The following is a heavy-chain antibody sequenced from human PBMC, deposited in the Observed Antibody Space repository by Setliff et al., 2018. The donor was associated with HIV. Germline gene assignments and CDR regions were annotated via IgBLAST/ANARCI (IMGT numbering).Heavy chain of an antibody. J-gene: IGHJ3*02. CDR2: ISAYNGNT. V-gene: IGHV1-18*01. D-gene: IGHD6-19*01. CDR1: GYSFTTYA. CDR3: ARVPYRSAWFSGGHDALDI. Sequence: ASVKVSCKASGYSFTTYAISWVRQAPGQGLEWMGWISAYNGNTLYAQKFQGRVTMTTDTSTSTAYMDLRSLRSDDTAVYYCARVPYRSAWFSGGHDALDIWGQGTMVTVSS.